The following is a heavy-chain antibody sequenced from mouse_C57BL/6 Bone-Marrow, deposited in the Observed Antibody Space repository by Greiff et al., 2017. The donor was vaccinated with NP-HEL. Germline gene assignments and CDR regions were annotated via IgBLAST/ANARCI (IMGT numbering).Heavy chain of an antibody. CDR3: ARSYYGYYYAMDY. Sequence: QVQLQQPGAELVKPGASVKLSCKASGYTFTSYWMHWVKQRPGPGLEWIGMIHPNSGSTNYNEKFKSKATLTVDKSSSTAYMQLSSLTSEDSAVYYCARSYYGYYYAMDYWGQGTSVTVSS. J-gene: IGHJ4*01. CDR1: GYTFTSYW. D-gene: IGHD1-1*01. CDR2: IHPNSGST. V-gene: IGHV1-64*01.